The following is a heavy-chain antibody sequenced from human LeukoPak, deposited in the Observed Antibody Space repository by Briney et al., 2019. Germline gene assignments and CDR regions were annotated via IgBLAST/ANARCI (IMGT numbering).Heavy chain of an antibody. CDR2: IYYSGST. V-gene: IGHV4-31*03. CDR3: AREAVVVTPYRYFDL. Sequence: PSQTLSLTCTVSGGSISSGGYYRSWIRQHPGKGLEWIGYIYYSGSTYCNPSLKSRVTISVDTSKNQFSLKVSSVTAADTAVYYCAREAVVVTPYRYFDLWGRGTLVTVSS. D-gene: IGHD3-22*01. J-gene: IGHJ2*01. CDR1: GGSISSGGYY.